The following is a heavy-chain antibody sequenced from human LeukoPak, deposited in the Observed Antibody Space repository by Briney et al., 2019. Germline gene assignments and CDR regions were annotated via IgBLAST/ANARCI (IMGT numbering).Heavy chain of an antibody. Sequence: GGSLRLSCAASGFTFSSYAMSWVRQAPGKGLEWVSAISGSGGSTYYADSVKGWFTISRDNSKNTLYLQMNSLRAEDTAVYYCVKSPNYDILTGYLDYWGQGTLVTVSS. D-gene: IGHD3-9*01. CDR3: VKSPNYDILTGYLDY. V-gene: IGHV3-23*01. J-gene: IGHJ4*02. CDR1: GFTFSSYA. CDR2: ISGSGGST.